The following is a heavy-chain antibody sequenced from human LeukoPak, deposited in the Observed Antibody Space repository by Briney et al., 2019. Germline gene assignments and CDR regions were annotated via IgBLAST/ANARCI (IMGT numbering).Heavy chain of an antibody. CDR3: ARADFWSGYCDY. D-gene: IGHD3-3*01. CDR1: GGSISNYY. CDR2: VSYSGLT. Sequence: SETLSLTCTVSGGSISNYYWTWIRQTPGKGLECIGYVSYSGLTNYNPSLKSRVTVSVDTSKNQFSLKLTSVTPADTAVYYCARADFWSGYCDYWGQGTLVTVSS. V-gene: IGHV4-59*01. J-gene: IGHJ4*02.